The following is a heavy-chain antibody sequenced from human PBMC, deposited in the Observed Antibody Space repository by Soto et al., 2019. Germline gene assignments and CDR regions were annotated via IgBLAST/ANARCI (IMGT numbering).Heavy chain of an antibody. CDR1: GFIFSNAL. CDR2: VTIKTAGGTT. J-gene: IGHJ4*01. D-gene: IGHD6-19*01. CDR3: ITDSYIKSIAVRLDY. Sequence: EVQLVESGGGLVKPGGSLRLSCTSSGFIFSNALINWVGKARGKGLAWVGRVTIKTAGGTTDFSAPVKGICAILRAVSKNIVYMQVNSLRSEDTAVYHGITDSYIKSIAVRLDYWGLGTRVTVSS. V-gene: IGHV3-15*07.